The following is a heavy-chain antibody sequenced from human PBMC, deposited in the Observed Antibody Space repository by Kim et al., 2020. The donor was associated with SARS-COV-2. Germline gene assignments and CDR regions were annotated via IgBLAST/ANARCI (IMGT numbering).Heavy chain of an antibody. Sequence: GGSLRLSCAASGFIFSSYGMVWVRQAPGKGLEWVSSIGCNGSYKYYADSLRGRFTISRDNAKNSLYLQMNSLRAEDTAVFYCARIFVTSHAFDVWGQGTMVTVHS. CDR2: IGCNGSYK. V-gene: IGHV3-21*01. J-gene: IGHJ3*01. CDR1: GFIFSSYG. CDR3: ARIFVTSHAFDV. D-gene: IGHD3-3*01.